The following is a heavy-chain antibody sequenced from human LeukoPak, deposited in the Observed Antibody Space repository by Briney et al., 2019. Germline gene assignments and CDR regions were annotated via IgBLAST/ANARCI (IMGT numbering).Heavy chain of an antibody. Sequence: ASVKVSCKASGYTFTSYGISWVRQAPGQGLEWMGWISAYNGNTNYAQKLQGRVTMTTDTSTSTAYMELRSLRSDDTAVYYCARDSVVEMATSTYAFDIWGQGTMVTVSS. D-gene: IGHD5-24*01. CDR2: ISAYNGNT. J-gene: IGHJ3*02. CDR3: ARDSVVEMATSTYAFDI. V-gene: IGHV1-18*01. CDR1: GYTFTSYG.